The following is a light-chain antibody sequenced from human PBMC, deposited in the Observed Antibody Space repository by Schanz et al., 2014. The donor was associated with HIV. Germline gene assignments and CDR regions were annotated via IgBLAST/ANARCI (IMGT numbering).Light chain of an antibody. J-gene: IGLJ3*02. V-gene: IGLV2-14*02. CDR1: RNDVGTYNL. Sequence: QSLLAQPPSVSGAPGQRVTISCTGTRNDVGTYNLVSWYQQHPGKAPQLMIYEVTKRPSGVSDRFSGSKSDNTASLTISGLQAEDEADYYCSSYTSSSTWVFGGGTKLTVL. CDR2: EVT. CDR3: SSYTSSSTWV.